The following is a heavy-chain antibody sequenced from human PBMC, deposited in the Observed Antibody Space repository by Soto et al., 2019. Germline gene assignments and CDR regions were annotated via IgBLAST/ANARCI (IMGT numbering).Heavy chain of an antibody. Sequence: PGGSLRLSCAASGFTFSDYAMSWVRQAPGKGLEWVSAIGTRDGSNKYYADSVKGRFTISRDNSKNTLYLQMNGLRAEDTAVYYCATEAWLFALDPWGQGTLVTVSS. CDR3: ATEAWLFALDP. D-gene: IGHD3-10*02. CDR2: IGTRDGSNK. V-gene: IGHV3-23*01. J-gene: IGHJ5*02. CDR1: GFTFSDYA.